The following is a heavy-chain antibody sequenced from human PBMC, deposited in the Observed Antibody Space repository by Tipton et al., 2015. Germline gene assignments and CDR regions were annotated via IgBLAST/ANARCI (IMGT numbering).Heavy chain of an antibody. CDR3: ATGHKDVAASGTW. CDR2: IKTKGSGGAT. J-gene: IGHJ4*02. D-gene: IGHD6-13*01. V-gene: IGHV3-15*07. Sequence: SLRLSCAASGFTFSGSAIHWVRQAPGKGLDWVGHIKTKGSGGATDYAAPVKGRFIISRDDSINTLYLQMNSLKTDDTAVYYCATGHKDVAASGTWGGQGTLVTVSS. CDR1: GFTFSGSA.